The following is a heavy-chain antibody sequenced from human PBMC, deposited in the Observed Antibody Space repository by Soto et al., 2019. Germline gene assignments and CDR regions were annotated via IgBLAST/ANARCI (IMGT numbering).Heavy chain of an antibody. V-gene: IGHV1-2*02. CDR1: GSTFTDYH. CDR2: INANNGGA. Sequence: GTSVKVSFKAFGSTFTDYHIHWVRQAPGQGLEFMGWINANNGGAGSAQQFQGRVTVTRDTSITTVYMELSNLRSDDTAVYYCAREGGSETPQPANNWFDTWGQGTLVTVSS. CDR3: AREGGSETPQPANNWFDT. J-gene: IGHJ5*02. D-gene: IGHD6-25*01.